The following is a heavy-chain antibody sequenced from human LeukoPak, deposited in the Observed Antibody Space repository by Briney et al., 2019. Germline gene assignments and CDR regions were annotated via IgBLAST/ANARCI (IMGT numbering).Heavy chain of an antibody. CDR3: ARGDGY. CDR2: IGFSTTYI. V-gene: IGHV3-21*01. J-gene: IGHJ4*02. Sequence: GGSLRLSCAGSTFTFSSHTINWVRQAPGRGLEWVSCIGFSTTYIFYTDSVKGILTVTRDNAKGSVSLQMNSLRAEGTAVYYCARGDGYWGQGTLVTVSS. D-gene: IGHD2-21*01. CDR1: TFTFSSHT.